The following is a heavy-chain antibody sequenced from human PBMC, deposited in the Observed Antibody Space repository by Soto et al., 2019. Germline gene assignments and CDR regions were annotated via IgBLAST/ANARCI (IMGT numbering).Heavy chain of an antibody. CDR3: AIYLRFVESTLHP. CDR1: GGSISRYY. J-gene: IGHJ5*02. D-gene: IGHD3-3*01. V-gene: IGHV4-59*08. CDR2: MYYSGST. Sequence: SETLSLSRSVPGGSISRYYRCWFRQPAGKGLEWVGYMYYSGSTNYNTSLKSRVTMSVVTSKEILSVTLSSVTAADTAGYYCAIYLRFVESTLHPSGQRTQVTVSS.